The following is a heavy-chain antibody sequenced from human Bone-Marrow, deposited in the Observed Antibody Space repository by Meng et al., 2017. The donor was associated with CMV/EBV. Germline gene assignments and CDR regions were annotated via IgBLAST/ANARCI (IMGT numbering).Heavy chain of an antibody. D-gene: IGHD3-22*01. CDR3: AREEASIYYDRSNYSPDAFAI. V-gene: IGHV3-48*04. J-gene: IGHJ3*02. Sequence: GGSLRLSCEVSGFTFSSYWPSWVRQAPGKGLEWVSYISSSGSIIYYADSVKGRFTISRDNDKNSLYLKMNSLRAEDTAVYYCAREEASIYYDRSNYSPDAFAIWGQGTRVTVSS. CDR2: ISSSGSII. CDR1: GFTFSSYW.